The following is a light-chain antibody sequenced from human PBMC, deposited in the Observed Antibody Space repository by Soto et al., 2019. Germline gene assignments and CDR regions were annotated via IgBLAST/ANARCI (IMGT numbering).Light chain of an antibody. Sequence: QSALTQPPSASGSPGQSVTISCTGTSSDVGGYNYVSWYQQHPGKAPKLMIYEVSKRPSGVPDRFSGSKSGNTASLTVSGAQAEDEAYYYCSSYAGPSVFGGGTKLTVL. J-gene: IGLJ2*01. CDR1: SSDVGGYNY. V-gene: IGLV2-8*01. CDR3: SSYAGPSV. CDR2: EVS.